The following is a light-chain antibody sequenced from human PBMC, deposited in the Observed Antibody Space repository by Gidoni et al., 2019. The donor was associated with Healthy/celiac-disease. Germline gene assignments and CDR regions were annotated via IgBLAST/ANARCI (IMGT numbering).Light chain of an antibody. Sequence: IQFTQSPSSLSASVGDRVTISGRASKGISSYVAWYQQKPGKAHKLLIYAASTLQSGVPSRFRGSGSGTDFTLTISSLQPEDFAIYDCQQRNSYPFTFGPGTKVEIK. J-gene: IGKJ3*01. CDR3: QQRNSYPFT. CDR2: AAS. V-gene: IGKV1-9*01. CDR1: KGISSY.